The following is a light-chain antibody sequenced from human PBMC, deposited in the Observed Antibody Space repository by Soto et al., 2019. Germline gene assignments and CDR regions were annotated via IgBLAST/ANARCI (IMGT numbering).Light chain of an antibody. V-gene: IGLV2-8*01. Sequence: QSVLTQPPSASGSPGQSVAISCTGTSSDIGGYVSWYQQHPGKAPKLLIYEVTKRPSGVPDRFSGSKSGSTASLTVSGLQADDEAHYYCSSYAGSNNLVFGGGTQLTVL. CDR3: SSYAGSNNLV. CDR2: EVT. J-gene: IGLJ2*01. CDR1: SSDIGGY.